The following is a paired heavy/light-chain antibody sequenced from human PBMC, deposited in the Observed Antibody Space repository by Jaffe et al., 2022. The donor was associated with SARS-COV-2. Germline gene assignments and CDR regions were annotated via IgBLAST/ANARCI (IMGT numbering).Heavy chain of an antibody. V-gene: IGHV1-3*01. J-gene: IGHJ4*02. CDR3: ARCGQQLVRSSCYFDY. CDR2: INVGNGNT. Sequence: QVQLVPSGAEVKRPGASVKVSCKASGYTFTSYAMHWVRQAPGQRLEWMGWINVGNGNTKYSQKFQGRVTITRDTSASTAYMELSSLRSEDTAVYYCARCGQQLVRSSCYFDYWGQGTLVTVSS. D-gene: IGHD6-13*01. CDR1: GYTFTSYA.
Light chain of an antibody. CDR1: SSDVGGYNY. Sequence: QSALTQPASVSGSPGQSITISCTGTSSDVGGYNYVSWYQQHPGKAPKLMIYDVSNRPSGVSNRFSGSKSGNTASLTISGLQAEDEADYYCSSYTSSSLYVFGTGTKVTVL. J-gene: IGLJ1*01. V-gene: IGLV2-14*01. CDR3: SSYTSSSLYV. CDR2: DVS.